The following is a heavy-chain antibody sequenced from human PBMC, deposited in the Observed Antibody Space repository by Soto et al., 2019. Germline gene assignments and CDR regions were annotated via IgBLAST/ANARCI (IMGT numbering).Heavy chain of an antibody. D-gene: IGHD2-15*01. V-gene: IGHV1-18*01. CDR3: ARKLGYCSGGSCSPDYYCGMDV. J-gene: IGHJ6*02. Sequence: VASVKVSCKASGYTFTSYGISWVRQAPGQGLEWMGWISAYNGNTNYAQKLQGRVTMTTDTSTSTAYMELRSLRSDDTAVYYCARKLGYCSGGSCSPDYYCGMDVWGQGTTVTVSS. CDR2: ISAYNGNT. CDR1: GYTFTSYG.